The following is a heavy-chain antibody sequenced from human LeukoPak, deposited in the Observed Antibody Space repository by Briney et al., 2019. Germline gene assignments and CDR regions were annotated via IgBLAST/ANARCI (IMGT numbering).Heavy chain of an antibody. D-gene: IGHD3-10*01. CDR1: GYTFTGYY. V-gene: IGHV1-2*02. J-gene: IGHJ6*03. CDR2: INPNSGGT. Sequence: ASVKVSCKASGYTFTGYYMHWVRQAPGQGLEWMGWINPNSGGTNYAQKFQGRVTMTRDTSISTAYMELSSLRSEDTAVYYCATTTYGSGSSYYYYMDVWGKGTTVTISS. CDR3: ATTTYGSGSSYYYYMDV.